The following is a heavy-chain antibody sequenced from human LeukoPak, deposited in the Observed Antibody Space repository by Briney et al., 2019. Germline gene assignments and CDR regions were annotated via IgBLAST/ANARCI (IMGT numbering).Heavy chain of an antibody. D-gene: IGHD6-13*01. J-gene: IGHJ4*02. V-gene: IGHV3-11*01. CDR2: ISNKGSSSTT. CDR3: AKDILAAGLFFDY. CDR1: GFTFDDYG. Sequence: GGSLRLSCAASGFTFDDYGMSWVRQAPGKGLEWVSYISNKGSSSTTYYADSVKGRFTISRDDAQNSLYLQMNSLRADDTAVYYCAKDILAAGLFFDYWGQGILVTVSS.